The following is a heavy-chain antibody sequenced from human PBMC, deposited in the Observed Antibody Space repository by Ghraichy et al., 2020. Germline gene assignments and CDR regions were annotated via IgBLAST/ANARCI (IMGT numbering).Heavy chain of an antibody. D-gene: IGHD2-2*01. J-gene: IGHJ4*02. CDR2: IWYDGSHK. Sequence: WGSLRLSCEASGFTFNSYGMNWVRQAPGKGLEWVAVIWYDGSHKYYADSVKGRFTISRDNSKNMLYLQMNSLRDEDTAVYYCAKYGVDPAASAYFDYWGQGTLVAVSS. CDR1: GFTFNSYG. V-gene: IGHV3-33*06. CDR3: AKYGVDPAASAYFDY.